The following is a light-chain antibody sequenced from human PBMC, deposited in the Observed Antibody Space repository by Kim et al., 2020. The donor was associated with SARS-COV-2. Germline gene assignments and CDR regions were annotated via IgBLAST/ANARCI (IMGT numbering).Light chain of an antibody. J-gene: IGLJ2*01. CDR2: DDS. CDR1: NIGSKS. CDR3: QVWDSSSDHHVV. Sequence: PVKTARITYWGNNIGSKSVHWYQQKAGQAPVLVVYDDSDRPSGIPERFSGTYSGNTATLTISRVQAGDEAYYYCQVWDSSSDHHVVFGGGTQLTVL. V-gene: IGLV3-21*03.